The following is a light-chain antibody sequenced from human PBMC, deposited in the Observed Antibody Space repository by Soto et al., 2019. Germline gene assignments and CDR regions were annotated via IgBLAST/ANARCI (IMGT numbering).Light chain of an antibody. V-gene: IGKV3-20*01. CDR3: QQYGISPGFT. Sequence: EIVLTQSPGTLSLSPGERATLSCRASQSVSSKYLAWYQQKPGQAPRVLIYGTSIRASGVPERFSGGGSGTDFTLTITRLEPEDFAVYYCQQYGISPGFTFGPGTKVDIK. J-gene: IGKJ3*01. CDR1: QSVSSKY. CDR2: GTS.